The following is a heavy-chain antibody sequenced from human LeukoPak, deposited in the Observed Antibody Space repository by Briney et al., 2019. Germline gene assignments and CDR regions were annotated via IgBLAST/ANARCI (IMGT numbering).Heavy chain of an antibody. J-gene: IGHJ3*02. CDR3: AKDLGVYQLLHFDAFDI. CDR2: ISGSGGST. CDR1: GFTFSSYA. D-gene: IGHD2-2*01. V-gene: IGHV3-23*01. Sequence: GGSLRLSCAASGFTFSSYAMSWVRQAPGKGLEWVSAISGSGGSTYYADSVKGRFTISRDNSKNTLYLQMNSLRAEDTAVYYCAKDLGVYQLLHFDAFDIWGQGTMVTVSS.